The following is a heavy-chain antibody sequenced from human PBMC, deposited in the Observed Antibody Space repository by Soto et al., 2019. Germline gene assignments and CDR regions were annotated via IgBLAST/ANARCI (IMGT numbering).Heavy chain of an antibody. J-gene: IGHJ4*02. V-gene: IGHV1-69*06. D-gene: IGHD3-22*01. CDR3: ARADSSNAPFDY. Sequence: ASVKVSCKASGGTFSSYAISWVRQAPGQGLEWMGGIIPIFGTANYAQKFQGRVTITADKSTSTAYMELSSLRSEDTAVYYCARADSSNAPFDYWGQGTQVTVSS. CDR2: IIPIFGTA. CDR1: GGTFSSYA.